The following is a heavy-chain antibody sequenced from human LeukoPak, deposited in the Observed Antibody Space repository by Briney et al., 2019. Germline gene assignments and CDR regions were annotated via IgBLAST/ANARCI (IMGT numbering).Heavy chain of an antibody. Sequence: QAGGSLRLSCAASGFTFSSYAMSWVRQAPGKGLEWVSAISGSGGSTYYADSVKGRFTISRDNSKNTLYLQMNSLRAEDTAVYYCAKDLRKRTTGGDYGAFDIWGQGTMVTVSS. CDR3: AKDLRKRTTGGDYGAFDI. V-gene: IGHV3-23*01. CDR1: GFTFSSYA. D-gene: IGHD4-17*01. J-gene: IGHJ3*02. CDR2: ISGSGGST.